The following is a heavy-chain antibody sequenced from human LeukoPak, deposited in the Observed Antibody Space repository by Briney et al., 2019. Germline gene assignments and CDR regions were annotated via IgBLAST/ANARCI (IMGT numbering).Heavy chain of an antibody. CDR2: IYYSGST. D-gene: IGHD6-19*01. Sequence: GSLRLSCAASGFTFSSYAMSWIRQPPGKGLEWIGYIYYSGSTNYNPSLKSRVTISVDTSKNQFSLKLSSVTAADTAVYYCARDTAVAGTFDYWGQGTLVTVSS. J-gene: IGHJ4*02. CDR1: GFTFSSYA. CDR3: ARDTAVAGTFDY. V-gene: IGHV4-59*01.